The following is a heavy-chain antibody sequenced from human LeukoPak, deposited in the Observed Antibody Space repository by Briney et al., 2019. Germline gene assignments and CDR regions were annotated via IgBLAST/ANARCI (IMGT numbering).Heavy chain of an antibody. Sequence: SETLSLTCTVSGGSITNYYWSWFRQPPGKGLEWIGYIYYSGSTNYNPCLKSRVTISVDTSKNQFSLILSSVTAADTAVYYCARRSNDYGDAGAFDIWGQGTMVTVSS. CDR1: GGSITNYY. J-gene: IGHJ3*02. CDR2: IYYSGST. D-gene: IGHD4-17*01. V-gene: IGHV4-59*08. CDR3: ARRSNDYGDAGAFDI.